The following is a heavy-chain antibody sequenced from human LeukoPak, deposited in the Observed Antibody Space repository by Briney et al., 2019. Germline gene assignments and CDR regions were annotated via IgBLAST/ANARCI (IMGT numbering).Heavy chain of an antibody. CDR2: INTKGET. D-gene: IGHD2-21*01. Sequence: SETLSLTCTVSGVSMSAYQWSWVRQFPEKGLEWIGCINTKGETSYNPSLKSRVTTSVDTSKSQSSLRLTSVTAADTAVYYCATSNDAKIAPFDHWGQGAPVTVSS. V-gene: IGHV4-4*09. J-gene: IGHJ4*02. CDR1: GVSMSAYQ. CDR3: ATSNDAKIAPFDH.